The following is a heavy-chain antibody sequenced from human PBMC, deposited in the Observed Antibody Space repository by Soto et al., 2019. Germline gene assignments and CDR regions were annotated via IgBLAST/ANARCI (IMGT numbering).Heavy chain of an antibody. V-gene: IGHV4-34*01. CDR3: ARGPRQDGSGSYRVDY. CDR2: INHSGST. Sequence: SETLSLTCAVYGGSFSCYYWSWIRQPPGKGLEWIGEINHSGSTNYNPSLKSRVTISVDTSKNQFSLKLSSVTAADTAVYYCARGPRQDGSGSYRVDYWGQGTLVTVSS. CDR1: GGSFSCYY. J-gene: IGHJ4*02. D-gene: IGHD3-10*01.